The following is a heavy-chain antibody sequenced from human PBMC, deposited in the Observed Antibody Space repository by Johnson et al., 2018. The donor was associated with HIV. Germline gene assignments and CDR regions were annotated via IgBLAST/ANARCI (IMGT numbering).Heavy chain of an antibody. D-gene: IGHD6-13*01. Sequence: VQLMESGGGLVQPGGSLRLSCAASGFTVSNNYLGWVRQAPGKGLEWVANIKQDGSEKYYVDSVKGRFTISRDNAKNSLYLQMNSLRAEDTAVYYCARGAAAAPGGFDIWGQGTMVTVSS. CDR3: ARGAAAAPGGFDI. J-gene: IGHJ3*02. V-gene: IGHV3-7*05. CDR2: IKQDGSEK. CDR1: GFTVSNNY.